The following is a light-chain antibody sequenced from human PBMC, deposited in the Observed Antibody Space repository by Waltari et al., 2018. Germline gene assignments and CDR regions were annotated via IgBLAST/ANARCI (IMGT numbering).Light chain of an antibody. V-gene: IGKV1-39*01. CDR3: QETYTTLFT. Sequence: DIQMTQSPPSLAASVGDSVNITCRASQTIRNYLNWYQQRPGKAPKLLISAASSLQSGVPSRFSGSGSGTDFALTISSLQPEDCASYHCQETYTTLFTFGPGTKVEIK. J-gene: IGKJ3*01. CDR2: AAS. CDR1: QTIRNY.